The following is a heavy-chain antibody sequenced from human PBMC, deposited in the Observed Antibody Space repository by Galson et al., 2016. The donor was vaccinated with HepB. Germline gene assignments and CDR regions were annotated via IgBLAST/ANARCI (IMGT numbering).Heavy chain of an antibody. J-gene: IGHJ4*01. V-gene: IGHV4-4*02. Sequence: TLSLTCAVSSGSISNRNWWSWVRQLPGKGLEWIGEISRSGSTNYNPSLKSRVRMSFDTSRNEPPLKMDSVTAAVTAMYYCAMASGAFLRFGYWGHGALVIVSS. CDR1: SGSISNRNW. CDR2: ISRSGST. D-gene: IGHD4-17*01. CDR3: AMASGAFLRFGY.